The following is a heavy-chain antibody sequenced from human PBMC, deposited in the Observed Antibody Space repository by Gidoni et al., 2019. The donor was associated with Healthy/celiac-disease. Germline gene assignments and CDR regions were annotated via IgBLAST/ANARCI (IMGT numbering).Heavy chain of an antibody. CDR3: ARRVAVAGTYYFDY. CDR2: IYPGDSDT. Sequence: GYSFTSYWIGWVRQMPGKGLEWMGIIYPGDSDTRYSPSFQGQVTISADKSISTAYLQWSSLKASDTAMYYCARRVAVAGTYYFDYWGQGTLVTVSS. D-gene: IGHD6-19*01. CDR1: GYSFTSYW. J-gene: IGHJ4*02. V-gene: IGHV5-51*01.